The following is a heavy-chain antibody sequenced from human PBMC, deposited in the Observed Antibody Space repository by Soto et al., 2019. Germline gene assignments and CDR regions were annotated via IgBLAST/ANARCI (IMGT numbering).Heavy chain of an antibody. Sequence: EVQLVESGGGLVKPGGSLRLSCAASGFTFSAYGMNWVRQAPGKGLEWVAYISSSSSYMYYADSVKGRITVSRDNAQKSLYLEMNSLRADDTAVYYCARDFPRLLPHLTSGYFQHWGQGTLVTVSS. CDR1: GFTFSAYG. CDR2: ISSSSSYM. CDR3: ARDFPRLLPHLTSGYFQH. V-gene: IGHV3-21*02. J-gene: IGHJ1*01.